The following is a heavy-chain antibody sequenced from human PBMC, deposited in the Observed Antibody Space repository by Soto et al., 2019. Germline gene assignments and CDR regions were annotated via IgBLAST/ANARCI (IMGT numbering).Heavy chain of an antibody. Sequence: QVQLVQSGAEVKKPGSSVKVSCKASGGTFSSYAISWVRQAPGQGLEWMGGIIPIFGTANYAQKFQGRVTITADESTSTAYMELSSLKSEDTAVYYCVWAAYYYYGMDVWGQGTTVTVSS. CDR2: IIPIFGTA. V-gene: IGHV1-69*01. J-gene: IGHJ6*02. CDR1: GGTFSSYA. CDR3: VWAAYYYYGMDV. D-gene: IGHD2-15*01.